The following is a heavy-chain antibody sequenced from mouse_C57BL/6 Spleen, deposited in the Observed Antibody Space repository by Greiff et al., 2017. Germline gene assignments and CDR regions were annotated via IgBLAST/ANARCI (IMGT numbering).Heavy chain of an antibody. D-gene: IGHD1-3*01. Sequence: VQLQQPGAELVRPGSSVKLSCKASGYTFTSYWMHWVKQRPIQGLEGIGNIDPSDSETHYNQKFKDKATLTVDKSSSTAYMQLSSLTSEDSAVYYCARGSGNLPDYWGQGTTLTVSS. J-gene: IGHJ2*01. V-gene: IGHV1-52*01. CDR2: IDPSDSET. CDR3: ARGSGNLPDY. CDR1: GYTFTSYW.